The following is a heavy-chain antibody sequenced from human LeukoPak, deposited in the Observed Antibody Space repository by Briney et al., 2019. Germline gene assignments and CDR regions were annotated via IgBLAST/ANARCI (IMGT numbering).Heavy chain of an antibody. D-gene: IGHD2/OR15-2a*01. V-gene: IGHV4-34*01. CDR1: GGSFSGYY. J-gene: IGHJ3*02. CDR2: INHSGST. Sequence: PSETLSLTRAVYGGSFSGYYWSWIRQPPGKGLEWIGEINHSGSTNYNPSLKSRVTISVDTSKNQFSLKLSSVTAADTAVYYCARGGGLSRIWGQGTMVTVSS. CDR3: ARGGGLSRI.